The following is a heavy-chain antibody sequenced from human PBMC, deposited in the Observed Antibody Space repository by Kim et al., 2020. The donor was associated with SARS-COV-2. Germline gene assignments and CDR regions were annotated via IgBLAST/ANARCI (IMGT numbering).Heavy chain of an antibody. J-gene: IGHJ6*03. CDR1: GFTFSSYA. V-gene: IGHV3-23*01. Sequence: GGSLRLSCAASGFTFSSYAMSWVRQAPGKGLEWVSAISGSGGSTYYADSVKGRFTISRDNSKNTLYLQMNSLRAEDTAVYYCAIVPFGDNGGYYYYYYMDVWGKGTTVTVSS. D-gene: IGHD4-17*01. CDR2: ISGSGGST. CDR3: AIVPFGDNGGYYYYYYMDV.